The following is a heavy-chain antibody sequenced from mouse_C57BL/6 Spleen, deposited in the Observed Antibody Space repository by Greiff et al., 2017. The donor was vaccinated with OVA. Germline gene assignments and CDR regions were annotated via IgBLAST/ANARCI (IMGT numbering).Heavy chain of an antibody. CDR1: GYTFTDYY. D-gene: IGHD3-2*02. CDR3: TAQATFDY. V-gene: IGHV1-26*01. CDR2: INPNNGGT. J-gene: IGHJ2*01. Sequence: VQLQQSGPELVKPGASVKISCKSSGYTFTDYYMNWVQQSHGKSLEWIGDINPNNGGTSYNQKFKGKATLTVDKSSSTAYMELRSLTAEDSAVYYCTAQATFDYWGQGTTLTVSS.